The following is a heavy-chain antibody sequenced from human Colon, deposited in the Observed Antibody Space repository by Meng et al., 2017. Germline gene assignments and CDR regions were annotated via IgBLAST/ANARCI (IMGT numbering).Heavy chain of an antibody. J-gene: IGHJ4*02. V-gene: IGHV3-11*01. CDR2: ISGSGSSV. CDR1: GFTFSDYY. Sequence: QVQLVGSGGGLVNDGGSLGLSFAASGFTFSDYYMTWIRQAPGKGLEWLSYISGSGSSVYYADSVKGRITISRDNAKNSLYLQMNSLRAEDTAVYYCARGRYRSTHWGQGTLVTVSS. D-gene: IGHD2-2*02. CDR3: ARGRYRSTH.